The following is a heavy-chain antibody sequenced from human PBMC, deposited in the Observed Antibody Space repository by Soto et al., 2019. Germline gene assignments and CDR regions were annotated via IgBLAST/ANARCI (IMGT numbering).Heavy chain of an antibody. D-gene: IGHD1-26*01. V-gene: IGHV3-23*01. Sequence: GSLRLSCAASGFTFSNYAMNWVRQAPGKGLEWVSAISSSGVSTDYADSVKGRFTISRDNSKNTLYLQMNSLRAEDTAVYYCAKGGAVLLDAFDIWGHGTMVTVSS. CDR2: ISSSGVST. CDR1: GFTFSNYA. CDR3: AKGGAVLLDAFDI. J-gene: IGHJ3*02.